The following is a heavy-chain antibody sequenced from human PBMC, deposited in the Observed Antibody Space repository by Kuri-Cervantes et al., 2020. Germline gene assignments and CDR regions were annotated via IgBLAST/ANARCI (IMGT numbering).Heavy chain of an antibody. D-gene: IGHD6-13*01. V-gene: IGHV6-1*01. CDR1: GDSVSSNSAA. CDR3: ARDVASSWYDPRYFDY. Sequence: SQTLSLTCAISGDSVSSNSAAWNWIRQSPSRGLEWLGRTYYRSKWYNDYAVSVKSRITINPDTSKNQFSLQLNSVTPEDTAVYYCARDVASSWYDPRYFDYWGQGTLVTVSS. CDR2: TYYRSKWYN. J-gene: IGHJ4*02.